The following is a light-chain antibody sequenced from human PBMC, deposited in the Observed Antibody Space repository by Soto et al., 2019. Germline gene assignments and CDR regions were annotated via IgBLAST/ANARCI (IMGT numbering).Light chain of an antibody. Sequence: QSVLTQPASVSGSPGQSITISCTGTSSDVGGYNHVSWYQQHPGKAPKLIIYEVRNRPSGVSNRLSGSKSGNTASLTVSGLQAADEADYFCKSYAGSNTYVFGSGTKVTVL. CDR2: EVR. CDR1: SSDVGGYNH. V-gene: IGLV2-14*01. CDR3: KSYAGSNTYV. J-gene: IGLJ1*01.